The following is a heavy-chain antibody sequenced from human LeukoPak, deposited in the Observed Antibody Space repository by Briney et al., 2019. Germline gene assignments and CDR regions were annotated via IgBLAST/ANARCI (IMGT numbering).Heavy chain of an antibody. CDR1: GFTFSSYW. Sequence: PGGSLRLSCEASGFTFSSYWMSWVRQAPGKGLEWVANIKQDGSDKYYVDSLKGRFTVSRDNAKNSLYLQMNSLRGDDTAVFYCAREQMGPNGYYYGMDVWGQGTTVTVSS. D-gene: IGHD2-8*01. J-gene: IGHJ6*02. V-gene: IGHV3-7*01. CDR2: IKQDGSDK. CDR3: AREQMGPNGYYYGMDV.